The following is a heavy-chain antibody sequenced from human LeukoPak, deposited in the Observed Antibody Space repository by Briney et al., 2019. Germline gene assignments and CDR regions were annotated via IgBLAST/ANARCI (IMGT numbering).Heavy chain of an antibody. J-gene: IGHJ3*02. Sequence: GRSLRLSCAASGFTFDDYAMHWVRQAPGKGLEWVSGISWNSGSIGYADSVKGRFTISRDNAKNSLYLQMNSLRAEDMALYYCAKDIGPWQAGGAFDIWGQGTMVTVSS. CDR1: GFTFDDYA. D-gene: IGHD3-16*01. CDR3: AKDIGPWQAGGAFDI. CDR2: ISWNSGSI. V-gene: IGHV3-9*03.